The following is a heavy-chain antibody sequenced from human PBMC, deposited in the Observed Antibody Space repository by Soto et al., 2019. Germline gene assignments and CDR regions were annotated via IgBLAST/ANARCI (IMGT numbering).Heavy chain of an antibody. CDR1: GIMSSGYG. CDR3: ATMKRARLDS. CDR2: INPILDST. V-gene: IGHV1-69*09. J-gene: IGHJ4*02. Sequence: QEQVVQSGPAMKEPGSSVKVSCRASGIMSSGYGFRWVRQAPGQGREWVGMINPILDSTHFAQNLQGRVSLSVDKSTETAYLEVTSLRLEDTAIYFCATMKRARLDSWGRGTVVTVSS. D-gene: IGHD6-25*01.